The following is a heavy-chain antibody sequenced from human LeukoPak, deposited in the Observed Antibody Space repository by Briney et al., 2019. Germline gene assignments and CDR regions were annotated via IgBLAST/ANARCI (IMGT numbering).Heavy chain of an antibody. CDR3: ARDVRRSDSGYAMFDY. CDR2: INTDKGNT. J-gene: IGHJ4*02. CDR1: GYTFTIYP. D-gene: IGHD5-12*01. V-gene: IGHV1-3*04. Sequence: ASVKVSCKTSGYTFTIYPLHWVRQAPGQRLEWMGWINTDKGNTKYSGEFQGRVTITRDTFASTTYMELSSLRSEDTAVYYCARDVRRSDSGYAMFDYWGQGTPVTVSS.